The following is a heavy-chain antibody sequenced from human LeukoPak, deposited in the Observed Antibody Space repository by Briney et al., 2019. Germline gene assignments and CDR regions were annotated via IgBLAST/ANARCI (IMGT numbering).Heavy chain of an antibody. CDR3: SRDLRFRDYYGMDV. CDR2: MKQDGSEK. V-gene: IGHV3-7*03. Sequence: PGGSLRLSCAASGFTFSIHWMSWVRQAPGKGLEWVANMKQDGSEKYCVDSVKGRFTISRDNAKNSLYLQMNSLRAEDTAVYYCSRDLRFRDYYGMDVWGQGTTVTVSS. J-gene: IGHJ6*02. CDR1: GFTFSIHW. D-gene: IGHD3-3*01.